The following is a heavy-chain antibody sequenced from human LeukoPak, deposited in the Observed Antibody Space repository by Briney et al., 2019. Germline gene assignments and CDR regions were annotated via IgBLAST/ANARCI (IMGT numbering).Heavy chain of an antibody. CDR3: ARLNRYSYGANFDY. D-gene: IGHD5-18*01. J-gene: IGHJ4*02. V-gene: IGHV3-73*01. CDR1: GDTFSESA. Sequence: GGSLRLSCAASGDTFSESAMHWVRQASGKGLEWVGRSRSKANSYETQYAASLKGRFTISRDDPKNTAYLQMNSLKNEDTAVYYCARLNRYSYGANFDYWGQGTLVTVSS. CDR2: SRSKANSYET.